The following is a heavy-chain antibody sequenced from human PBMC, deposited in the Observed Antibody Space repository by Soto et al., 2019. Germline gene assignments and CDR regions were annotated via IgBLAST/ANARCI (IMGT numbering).Heavy chain of an antibody. CDR1: GYTFTSYG. D-gene: IGHD5-18*01. Sequence: QVQLVQSGAEVKKPGASVKVSCKASGYTFTSYGISWVRQAPGQGLEWMGWINAYNGNTKYAQKLQGRVTMTTDTSPSTAYMELRSRRSDDTAVYYWARDQAMAQFDYWGQGTLVTVSS. CDR2: INAYNGNT. J-gene: IGHJ4*02. CDR3: ARDQAMAQFDY. V-gene: IGHV1-18*01.